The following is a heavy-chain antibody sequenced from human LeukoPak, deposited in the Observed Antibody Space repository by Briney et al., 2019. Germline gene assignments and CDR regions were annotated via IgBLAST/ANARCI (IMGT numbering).Heavy chain of an antibody. CDR3: ARDSSIVVVITSDFDY. V-gene: IGHV3-30-3*01. CDR1: EFTFSSYA. D-gene: IGHD3-22*01. Sequence: GGSLRLSCAASEFTFSSYAMHWVRQAPGKGLEWVAVISYDGSNKYYADSVKGRFTISRDNSKNTLYLQMNSLRAEDTAVYYCARDSSIVVVITSDFDYWGQGTLVTVSS. CDR2: ISYDGSNK. J-gene: IGHJ4*02.